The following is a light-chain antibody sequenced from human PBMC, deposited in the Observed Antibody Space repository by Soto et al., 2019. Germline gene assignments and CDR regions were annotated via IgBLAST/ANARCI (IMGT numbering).Light chain of an antibody. CDR2: GNT. V-gene: IGLV1-40*01. Sequence: QSVLTQPPSVSGAPGQRVTISCTGSSSNIGAGYDVHWYQQLPGTAPKLLIYGNTNRPSGVPDRFSGSKSGTSASLAIIGLQAEDGADYYCQSYDSSLSGSWVFGGGTQLTVL. J-gene: IGLJ3*02. CDR3: QSYDSSLSGSWV. CDR1: SSNIGAGYD.